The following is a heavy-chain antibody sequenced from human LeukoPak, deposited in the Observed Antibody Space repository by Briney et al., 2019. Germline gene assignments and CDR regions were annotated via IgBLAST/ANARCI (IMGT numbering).Heavy chain of an antibody. V-gene: IGHV4-30-2*01. CDR1: GGSISSGGYY. Sequence: PSETLSLTCTVSGGSISSGGYYWSWIRQPPGKGLEWIGYIYHSGSTYYNPSLKSRVTISVDRSKNQFSLKLSSVTAADTAVYYCARGYCSSTSCHYFDYWGQGTLVTVSS. CDR3: ARGYCSSTSCHYFDY. CDR2: IYHSGST. D-gene: IGHD2-2*01. J-gene: IGHJ4*02.